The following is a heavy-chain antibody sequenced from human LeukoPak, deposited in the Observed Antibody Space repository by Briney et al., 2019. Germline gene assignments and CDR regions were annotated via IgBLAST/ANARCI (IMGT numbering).Heavy chain of an antibody. J-gene: IGHJ4*02. V-gene: IGHV1-24*01. CDR3: ATTILAELSFYQVFDY. CDR1: GYTLTELS. CDR2: FEPEDGEA. Sequence: ASVKVSCKVSGYTLTELSMHWARQAPGKGLEWMGGFEPEDGEAIYAQKFQGRVTMTEDTSSDTAYMELSSLRSEDTAVYYCATTILAELSFYQVFDYWGQGTLVTVSS. D-gene: IGHD3-16*02.